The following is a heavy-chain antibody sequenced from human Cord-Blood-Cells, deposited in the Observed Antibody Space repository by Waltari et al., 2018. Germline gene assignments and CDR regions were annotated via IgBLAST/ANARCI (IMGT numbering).Heavy chain of an antibody. D-gene: IGHD1-1*01. Sequence: QVQLVQSGAEVKKPGASVTVSCKASGYPFTRYDTTWVRQATGQGLEWMGWMNPNSGNTGYAQKFQGRVTITRNTSISTAYMELSSLRSEDTAVYYCARENVKLERRFDYWGQGTLVTVSS. V-gene: IGHV1-8*03. CDR2: MNPNSGNT. CDR1: GYPFTRYD. CDR3: ARENVKLERRFDY. J-gene: IGHJ4*02.